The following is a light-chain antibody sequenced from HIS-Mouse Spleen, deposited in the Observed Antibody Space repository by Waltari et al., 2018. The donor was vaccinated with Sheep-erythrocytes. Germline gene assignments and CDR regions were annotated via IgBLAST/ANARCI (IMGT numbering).Light chain of an antibody. CDR1: KLGDKY. CDR2: QDS. V-gene: IGLV3-1*01. Sequence: SYELTQPPSVSVSPGQTASITCSGDKLGDKYACWYQQQPGQSPVLVIYQDSKRPSGIPERFSGSNSGNTDTLAISGTQAMDEADYYCQAWDSSTAVFGGGTKLTVL. J-gene: IGLJ2*01. CDR3: QAWDSSTAV.